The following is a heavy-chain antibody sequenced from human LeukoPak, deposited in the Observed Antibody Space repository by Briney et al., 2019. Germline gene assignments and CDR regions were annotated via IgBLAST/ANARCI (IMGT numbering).Heavy chain of an antibody. CDR1: GFTFRSYW. J-gene: IGHJ6*02. V-gene: IGHV3-7*04. CDR3: ARVRTENYYGMDV. D-gene: IGHD3/OR15-3a*01. CDR2: IKQDASEI. Sequence: GGSLRLSCAASGFTFRSYWMSWVRQAPGKGLEWVTNIKQDASEIYYVDSVKGRFTISRDNAKNSLYLQMNSLRVEDTAVYYCARVRTENYYGMDVWGQGTTVTVSS.